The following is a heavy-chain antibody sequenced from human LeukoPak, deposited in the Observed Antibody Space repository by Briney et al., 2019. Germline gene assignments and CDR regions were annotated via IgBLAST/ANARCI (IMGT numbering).Heavy chain of an antibody. CDR3: ARGFMGITTYYFDY. CDR1: GYTFTSYD. V-gene: IGHV1-8*01. D-gene: IGHD3-3*01. Sequence: GASVKVSCKASGYTFTSYDINWVRQATGQGLEWMGWMNPNSGNTGYAQKFQGRVTMTRNTSISTAYMELSSLRSEDTAVYYSARGFMGITTYYFDYWGQGTLVTVSS. J-gene: IGHJ4*02. CDR2: MNPNSGNT.